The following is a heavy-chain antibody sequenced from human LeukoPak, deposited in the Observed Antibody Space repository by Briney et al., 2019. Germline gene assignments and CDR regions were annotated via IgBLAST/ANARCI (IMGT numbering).Heavy chain of an antibody. D-gene: IGHD3-10*02. Sequence: GRSLRLSCAASGFTFSSYGMHWVRQAPGKGLEWVAVISYDGSNKYYADSVKGRFTISRDNSKNSLYLQMNSLRAEDTAVYYCAELGITMIGGVWGKGTTVTISS. CDR2: ISYDGSNK. V-gene: IGHV3-30*18. J-gene: IGHJ6*04. CDR3: AELGITMIGGV. CDR1: GFTFSSYG.